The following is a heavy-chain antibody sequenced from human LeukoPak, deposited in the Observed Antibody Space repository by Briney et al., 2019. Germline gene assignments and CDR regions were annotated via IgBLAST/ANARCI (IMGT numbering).Heavy chain of an antibody. D-gene: IGHD6-25*01. CDR1: GYTFTIYG. J-gene: IGHJ4*02. V-gene: IGHV1-18*01. CDR3: ARDPGAATYDY. CDR2: MGAMNCIR. Sequence: ASVKVSCKASGYTFTIYGISWARQAPGQGLEWVAWMGAMNCIRKYAEKLQGRVTVTTDTSTNTAYMELTSLRSDDTAVYFCARDPGAATYDYWGQGTLVTVSS.